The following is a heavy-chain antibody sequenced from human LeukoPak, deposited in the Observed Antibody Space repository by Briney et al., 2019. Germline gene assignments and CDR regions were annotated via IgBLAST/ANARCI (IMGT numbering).Heavy chain of an antibody. CDR1: GFTFSSCS. D-gene: IGHD5-12*01. V-gene: IGHV3-21*01. CDR3: ARDLIVATET. Sequence: GGSLRLSCAASGFTFSSCSMNWVRQAPGKGLEWVSSISSSSSYIYYADSVKGRFTISRDNAKNSLYLQMNSLRAEDTAVYYCARDLIVATETWGQGTLVTVSS. J-gene: IGHJ1*01. CDR2: ISSSSSYI.